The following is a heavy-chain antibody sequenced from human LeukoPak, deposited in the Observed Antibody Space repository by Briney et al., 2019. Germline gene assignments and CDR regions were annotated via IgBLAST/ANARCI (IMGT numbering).Heavy chain of an antibody. CDR3: AKVGDRSGFDY. J-gene: IGHJ4*02. CDR1: GFTFDDYA. V-gene: IGHV3-9*01. D-gene: IGHD6-25*01. Sequence: PGGSLRLSCAASGFTFDDYAMHWVRQAPGKGPEWVSGISWNSGSIGYADSVKGRFTISRDNAKNSLYLQMNSLRAEDTALYYCAKVGDRSGFDYWGQGTLVTVSS. CDR2: ISWNSGSI.